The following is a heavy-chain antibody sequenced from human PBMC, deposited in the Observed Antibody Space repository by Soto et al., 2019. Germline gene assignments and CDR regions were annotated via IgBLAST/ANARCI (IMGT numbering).Heavy chain of an antibody. Sequence: PSETLSLTCAVYGGSFSGYYWSWIRQPPGKGLEWIGEINHSGSTNYNPSLKSRVTISVDTSKNQFSLKLSSVTAADTAVYYCARGASGKGFWSGYPYYYYYYMDVWGKGTTVTVS. CDR1: GGSFSGYY. J-gene: IGHJ6*03. CDR2: INHSGST. V-gene: IGHV4-34*01. D-gene: IGHD3-3*01. CDR3: ARGASGKGFWSGYPYYYYYYMDV.